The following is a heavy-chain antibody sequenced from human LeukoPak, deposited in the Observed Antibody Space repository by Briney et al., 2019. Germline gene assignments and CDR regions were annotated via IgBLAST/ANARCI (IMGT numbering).Heavy chain of an antibody. V-gene: IGHV3-30*18. CDR3: ANARGGDYGDYPSYYMDV. D-gene: IGHD4-17*01. Sequence: GGSLRLSCAASGFTFSSYGMHWVRQAPGKGLEWVAVISYDGGNKYYADSVKGRFTISRDNSKNTLYLQMNSLGAEDTAVYYCANARGGDYGDYPSYYMDVWGKGTTVTVSS. CDR2: ISYDGGNK. J-gene: IGHJ6*03. CDR1: GFTFSSYG.